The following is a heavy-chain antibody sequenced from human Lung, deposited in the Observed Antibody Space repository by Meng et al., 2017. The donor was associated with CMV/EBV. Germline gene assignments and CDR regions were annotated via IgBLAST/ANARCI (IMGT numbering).Heavy chain of an antibody. J-gene: IGHJ6*02. Sequence: GGSLRLXXDASGFRFDDFGMGWVRQAPGKGLEWISGIDWNGGRTVYADSVKGRFAISRDNAENSLYVQMNSLRDEDTAVYYCVRDRIAYGLDVWGQGTTVNVYS. D-gene: IGHD2-15*01. CDR3: VRDRIAYGLDV. V-gene: IGHV3-20*03. CDR2: IDWNGGRT. CDR1: GFRFDDFG.